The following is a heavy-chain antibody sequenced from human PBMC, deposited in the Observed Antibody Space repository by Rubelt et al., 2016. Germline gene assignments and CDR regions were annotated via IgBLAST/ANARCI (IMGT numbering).Heavy chain of an antibody. D-gene: IGHD3-3*01. CDR1: GDSIRSTDW. CDR3: ASSAIFGSPCLTY. Sequence: QVQLQESGPTLVKPSGTLSLTCAVSGDSIRSTDWWSWVRQPPGKGLEWIVEISQSGDINYNPSLKRRVTISIDKSKNQFSLGRTLMTAADTAIYYCASSAIFGSPCLTYWGQGSLVTVSS. CDR2: ISQSGDI. V-gene: IGHV4-4*02. J-gene: IGHJ4*02.